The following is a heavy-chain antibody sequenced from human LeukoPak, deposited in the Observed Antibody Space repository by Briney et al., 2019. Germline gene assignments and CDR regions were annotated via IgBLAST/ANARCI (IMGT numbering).Heavy chain of an antibody. CDR3: ARAAYCSGGSCYSGGGYY. CDR1: GYSFTSYW. CDR2: IYPGDSDT. D-gene: IGHD2-15*01. V-gene: IGHV5-51*01. Sequence: GEPLKISCKGSGYSFTSYWIGWVRQMPGKGLEWMGIIYPGDSDTRYSPSFQGQVTISADKSISTAYLQWSSLKASDTAMYYCARAAYCSGGSCYSGGGYYWGQGTLVTVSS. J-gene: IGHJ4*02.